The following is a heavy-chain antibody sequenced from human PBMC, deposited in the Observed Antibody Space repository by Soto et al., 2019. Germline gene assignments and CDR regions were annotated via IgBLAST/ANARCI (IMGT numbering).Heavy chain of an antibody. CDR2: ISDSGST. Sequence: EVPLLESGGGLVQPGGSLRLSCTASGFTFSTYAMSWVRQAPGKGLEWVSTISDSGSTYYADSVKGRFTISRDNSKNTLYLEMNSLRAEDTAVYYCAKDKGGRYCSRTSCLYSFDYWGQGTLLTVSS. CDR3: AKDKGGRYCSRTSCLYSFDY. D-gene: IGHD2-2*01. J-gene: IGHJ4*02. CDR1: GFTFSTYA. V-gene: IGHV3-23*01.